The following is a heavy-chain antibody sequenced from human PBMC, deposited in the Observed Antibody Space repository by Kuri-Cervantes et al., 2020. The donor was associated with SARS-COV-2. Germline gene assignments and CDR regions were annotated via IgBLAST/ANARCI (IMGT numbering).Heavy chain of an antibody. D-gene: IGHD3-10*01. CDR3: ARWRGESDAVDI. J-gene: IGHJ3*02. CDR1: GYTSTSYD. Sequence: ASLKDSCKASGYTSTSYDTNWVRHATGQGLEWMAWMNATSGNTGYAQKFQGRVTMTRNTSISTAYMELCSLRSEDTAVYYCARWRGESDAVDIWGQGTMVTVSS. V-gene: IGHV1-8*02. CDR2: MNATSGNT.